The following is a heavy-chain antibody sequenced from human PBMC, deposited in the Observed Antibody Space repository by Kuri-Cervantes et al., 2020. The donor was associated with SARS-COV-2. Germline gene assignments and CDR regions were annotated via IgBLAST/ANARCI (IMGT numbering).Heavy chain of an antibody. Sequence: GSLRLSCAVYGGSFSGYYWSWIRQPPGKELEWIGEINHSGSTNYNPSLKSRVTISVDTSKNQFSLKLSSVTAADTAVYYCARGRQFWDIVVVVAARWFDPWGQGTLVTVSS. D-gene: IGHD2-15*01. CDR2: INHSGST. CDR1: GGSFSGYY. CDR3: ARGRQFWDIVVVVAARWFDP. J-gene: IGHJ5*02. V-gene: IGHV4-34*01.